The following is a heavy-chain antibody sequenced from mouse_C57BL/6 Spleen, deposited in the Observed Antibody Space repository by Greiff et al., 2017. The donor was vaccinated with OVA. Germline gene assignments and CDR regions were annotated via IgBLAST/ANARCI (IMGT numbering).Heavy chain of an antibody. CDR2: INPSTGGT. V-gene: IGHV1-42*01. Sequence: EVHLVESGPELVKPGASVKISCKASGYSFTGYYMNWVKQSPEKSLEWIGEINPSTGGTTYNQKFKAKATLTVDKSSSTAYMQLKSLTSEDSAVYYCARTSTGDYFDYWGQGTTLTVSS. D-gene: IGHD4-1*02. CDR3: ARTSTGDYFDY. CDR1: GYSFTGYY. J-gene: IGHJ2*01.